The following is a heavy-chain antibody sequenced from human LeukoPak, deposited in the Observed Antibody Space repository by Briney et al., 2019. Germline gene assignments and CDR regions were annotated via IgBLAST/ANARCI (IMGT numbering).Heavy chain of an antibody. D-gene: IGHD3-10*01. Sequence: GASVKVSCKASGYTFPSYGINWVRQANGQGLEWMGWVNPNSGNTGYAQKFQGRVTMTRNTSISTAYMELSSLRSEDTAVYYCARNLLLWFGESSSDCFDPWGQGTLVTVSS. CDR3: ARNLLLWFGESSSDCFDP. J-gene: IGHJ5*02. CDR1: GYTFPSYG. V-gene: IGHV1-8*01. CDR2: VNPNSGNT.